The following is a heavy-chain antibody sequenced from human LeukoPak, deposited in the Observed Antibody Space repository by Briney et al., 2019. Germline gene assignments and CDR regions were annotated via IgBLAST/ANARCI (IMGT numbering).Heavy chain of an antibody. CDR2: ISAYNGYT. V-gene: IGHV1-18*01. J-gene: IGHJ4*02. D-gene: IGHD3-10*01. CDR3: ARESPGSYYVY. CDR1: GYTFTSYG. Sequence: ASVKVSCKASGYTFTSYGISWVRQAPGQGLGWMGWISAYNGYTNYAQKLQGRVTMTTDTSTSTAYMELRSLRSEDTAVYYCARESPGSYYVYWGQGTLVTVSS.